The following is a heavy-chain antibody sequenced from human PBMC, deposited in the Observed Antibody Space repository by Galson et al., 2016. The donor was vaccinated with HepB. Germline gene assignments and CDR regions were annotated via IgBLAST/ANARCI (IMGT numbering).Heavy chain of an antibody. J-gene: IGHJ4*02. CDR3: ARGGNYQLPPL. Sequence: SLRLSCAASGFTFSSHAMHWVRQAPGKGLEWLAVIPFDGNNNFYMDSVKGRFTLSRDNSKNTAFLQMNSLRVDDTGVYYCARGGNYQLPPLWGQGTLVTVSS. V-gene: IGHV3-30-3*01. CDR1: GFTFSSHA. CDR2: IPFDGNNN. D-gene: IGHD2-2*01.